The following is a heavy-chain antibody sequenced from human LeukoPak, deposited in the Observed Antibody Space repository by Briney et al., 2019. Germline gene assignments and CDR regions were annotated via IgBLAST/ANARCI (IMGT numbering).Heavy chain of an antibody. Sequence: PGGSLRLSCAASGFSVSGNYMSWVRRAPGKGLEWVSGISWNSGSIAYADSVKGRFTISRDNAKNSLYLQMNSLRAEDTALYYCAKATYYDFWSGYPDYWGQGTLVTVSS. V-gene: IGHV3-9*01. CDR2: ISWNSGSI. CDR3: AKATYYDFWSGYPDY. J-gene: IGHJ4*02. CDR1: GFSVSGNY. D-gene: IGHD3-3*01.